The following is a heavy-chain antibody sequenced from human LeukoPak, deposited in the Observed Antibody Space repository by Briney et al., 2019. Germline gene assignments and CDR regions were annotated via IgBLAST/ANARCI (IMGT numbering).Heavy chain of an antibody. Sequence: SXTXXXXGGSLXXGGYDWGWLRQHPGRGREWIGYIYYSGSPYCNPSLKSRVTISVDTSKNQFSLKLSSVTAADTAVYYCARDLQYNWFDPWGQGTLVTVSS. V-gene: IGHV4-31*03. CDR3: ARDLQYNWFDP. CDR2: IYYSGSP. J-gene: IGHJ5*02. CDR1: GGSLXXGGYD.